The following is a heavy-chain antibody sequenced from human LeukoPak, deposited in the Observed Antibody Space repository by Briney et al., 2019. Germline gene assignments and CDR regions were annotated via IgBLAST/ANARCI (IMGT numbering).Heavy chain of an antibody. CDR3: ASSPYCGGDCYSY. Sequence: ASVKVSCKASGGTFSSYAISWVRQAPGQGLEWMGRIIPILGIANCAQKFQGRVTITADKSTSTAYMELSSLRSEDTAVYYCASSPYCGGDCYSYWGQGTLVTVSS. CDR2: IIPILGIA. J-gene: IGHJ4*02. V-gene: IGHV1-69*04. CDR1: GGTFSSYA. D-gene: IGHD2-21*01.